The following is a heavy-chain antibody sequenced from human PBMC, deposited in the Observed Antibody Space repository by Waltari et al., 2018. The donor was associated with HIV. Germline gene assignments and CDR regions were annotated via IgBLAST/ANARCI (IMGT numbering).Heavy chain of an antibody. CDR2: IKEDGSEK. Sequence: EVQLVESGGGLVQPGGSLRLPCEATGSTLSSDGMTWVRQAPGKGLEWVANIKEDGSEKWYVDSVKGRFTISRDNAKNSVYLQMNSLRAEDTAVYYCARSRSDAFDLWGQGTMVTVSS. CDR3: ARSRSDAFDL. CDR1: GSTLSSDG. V-gene: IGHV3-7*01. J-gene: IGHJ3*01.